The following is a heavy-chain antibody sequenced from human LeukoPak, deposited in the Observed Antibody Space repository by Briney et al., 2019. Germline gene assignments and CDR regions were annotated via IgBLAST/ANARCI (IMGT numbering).Heavy chain of an antibody. CDR1: GFTFSASW. CDR3: ARGYGSSWFYFDY. V-gene: IGHV3-74*01. J-gene: IGHJ4*02. D-gene: IGHD6-13*01. Sequence: RAGGSLRLSCAASGFTFSASWMHWVRRVPGKGLVWVSRISADGSSFIYADSVKGRFTTSRDNAKNTVYLQMNSLRAEDTAVYHCARGYGSSWFYFDYWGQGTPITVSS. CDR2: ISADGSSF.